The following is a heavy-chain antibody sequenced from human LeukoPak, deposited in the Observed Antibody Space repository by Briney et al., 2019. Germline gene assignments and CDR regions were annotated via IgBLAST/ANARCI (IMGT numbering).Heavy chain of an antibody. J-gene: IGHJ3*02. D-gene: IGHD6-19*01. CDR2: IYYSGST. CDR1: GGSISRYY. Sequence: PSETLALTCTVSGGSISRYYWSWIRQPPGKGLEWIGYIYYSGSTNYNPSLKSRVTISVDTSKNQFSLKLSSVTAADTAVYYCANGRRAGAFDIWGQGTMVTVSS. V-gene: IGHV4-59*01. CDR3: ANGRRAGAFDI.